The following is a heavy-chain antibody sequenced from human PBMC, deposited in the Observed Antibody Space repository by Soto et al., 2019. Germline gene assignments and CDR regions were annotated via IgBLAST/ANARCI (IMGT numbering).Heavy chain of an antibody. CDR3: ARSRTYYYEHGY. CDR2: IWYDGSNN. Sequence: PWGSTRLSCAASRLSVNSYGIHVARKTPGKGLEWVAVIWYDGSNNYYADSVQGRFTISRDNSKNTLYLQMNSLRAEDTAVYCCARSRTYYYEHGYWGQGTLVTVSS. D-gene: IGHD3-10*01. CDR1: RLSVNSYG. V-gene: IGHV3-33*01. J-gene: IGHJ4*02.